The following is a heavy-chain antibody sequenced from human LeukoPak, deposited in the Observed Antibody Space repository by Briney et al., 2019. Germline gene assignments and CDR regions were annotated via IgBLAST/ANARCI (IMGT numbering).Heavy chain of an antibody. CDR1: GYIFTSYY. CDR3: ARDLKGGWLQPAY. V-gene: IGHV1-46*01. D-gene: IGHD5-24*01. J-gene: IGHJ4*02. CDR2: ISPSGSST. Sequence: ASVKVSCKASGYIFTSYYMHWVRQAPGQGLEWMGIISPSGSSTSYAQKFQGRVTMTRDMSTSTVYMELSSLRSEDTAVYYCARDLKGGWLQPAYWGQGTLVTVSS.